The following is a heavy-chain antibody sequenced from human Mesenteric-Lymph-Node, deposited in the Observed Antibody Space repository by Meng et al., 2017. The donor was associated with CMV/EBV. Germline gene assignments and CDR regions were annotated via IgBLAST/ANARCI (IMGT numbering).Heavy chain of an antibody. CDR2: ISSGSNYM. V-gene: IGHV3-21*01. CDR1: GFTFNTYN. Sequence: GESLKISCAASGFTFNTYNMNWVRQAPGKGLEWVSSISSGSNYMYYADSLKGRFTIYRDNAKNSVYLQMNNLRAEDTAMYYCAGWKGFEWELKGHWFDPWGQGTLVTVSS. D-gene: IGHD1-26*01. CDR3: AGWKGFEWELKGHWFDP. J-gene: IGHJ5*02.